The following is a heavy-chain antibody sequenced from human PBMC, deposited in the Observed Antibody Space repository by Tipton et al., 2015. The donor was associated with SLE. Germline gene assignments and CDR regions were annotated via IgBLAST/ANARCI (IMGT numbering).Heavy chain of an antibody. V-gene: IGHV1-18*01. CDR2: FSPYNGNG. CDR1: DYSFSSYG. J-gene: IGHJ4*02. Sequence: QLVQSGAEVKKPGASLKVSCKVFDYSFSSYGFSWVLQAPGQGLEWIGWFSPYNGNGNSGQAFQGRATITTDTSTGTAYMELKSLASDDTAEYYCATPRRWSSPLDCWGQGTLVNVSS. CDR3: ATPRRWSSPLDC. D-gene: IGHD2-15*01.